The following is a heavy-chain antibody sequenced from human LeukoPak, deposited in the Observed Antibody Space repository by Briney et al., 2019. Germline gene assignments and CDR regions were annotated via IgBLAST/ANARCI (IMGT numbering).Heavy chain of an antibody. CDR2: ISAYNGNT. CDR3: ARVKYQLLSGDP. D-gene: IGHD2-2*01. J-gene: IGHJ5*02. Sequence: ASVKVSCKASGYTFTSYGISWVRQAPGQGLEWMGWISAYNGNTNYAQKPQGRVTMTTDTSTSTAYMELRSLRSDDTAVYYCARVKYQLLSGDPWGQGTLVTVSS. V-gene: IGHV1-18*01. CDR1: GYTFTSYG.